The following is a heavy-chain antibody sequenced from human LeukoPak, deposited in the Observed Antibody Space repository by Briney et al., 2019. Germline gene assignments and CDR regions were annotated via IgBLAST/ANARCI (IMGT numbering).Heavy chain of an antibody. CDR3: ARVRYDSSGGSDGTYYYYGMDV. CDR2: IIPIFGTA. Sequence: SVTVSCTASGGTFSSYAISWVRQAPGQGLEWTGGIIPIFGTASYAQKFQGRVTITADESTSTAYMELSSLRSEDTAVYYCARVRYDSSGGSDGTYYYYGMDVWGQGTTVTVSS. J-gene: IGHJ6*02. V-gene: IGHV1-69*13. CDR1: GGTFSSYA. D-gene: IGHD3-22*01.